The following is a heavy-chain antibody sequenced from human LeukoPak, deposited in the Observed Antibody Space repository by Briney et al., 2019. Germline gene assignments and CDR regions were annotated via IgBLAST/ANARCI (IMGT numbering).Heavy chain of an antibody. D-gene: IGHD6-19*01. CDR2: IYYGGST. Sequence: SQTLSLTCTVSGGSISSGGYYWSWIRQHPGKGLEWIGYIYYGGSTYYNPSLKSRVTISVDTSKNQFSLKLSSVTAADTAVYYCARVPIAVAGLDYWGQGTLVTVSS. V-gene: IGHV4-31*03. CDR1: GGSISSGGYY. J-gene: IGHJ4*02. CDR3: ARVPIAVAGLDY.